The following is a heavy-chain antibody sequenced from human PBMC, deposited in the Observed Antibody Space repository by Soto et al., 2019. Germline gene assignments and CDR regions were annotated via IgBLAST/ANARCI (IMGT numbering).Heavy chain of an antibody. CDR3: ARATVTNYYYYGMDV. D-gene: IGHD4-4*01. J-gene: IGHJ6*02. CDR2: IIPIFGTA. CDR1: GGTVSSYA. V-gene: IGHV1-69*12. Sequence: QVQLVQSGAEVKKPGSSVKVSCKASGGTVSSYAISWVRQAPGQGLEWMGGIIPIFGTANYTQKFQGRVTITADESTSTAYMELSSLRSEDTAVYYCARATVTNYYYYGMDVWGQGTTVTVSS.